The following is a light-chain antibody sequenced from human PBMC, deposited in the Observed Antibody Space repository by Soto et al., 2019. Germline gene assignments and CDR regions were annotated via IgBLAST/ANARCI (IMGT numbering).Light chain of an antibody. CDR1: QSISDY. Sequence: DIQMTQSPSSLSASVGDRVTITCRASQSISDYLNWYQQRPGKTPKLLISAASSLQSGVPSRFNGSGSGTVFTLTISSLQPEDFATYYCQQSYNTPTWTFGQGTKVDIK. CDR2: AAS. CDR3: QQSYNTPTWT. J-gene: IGKJ1*01. V-gene: IGKV1-39*01.